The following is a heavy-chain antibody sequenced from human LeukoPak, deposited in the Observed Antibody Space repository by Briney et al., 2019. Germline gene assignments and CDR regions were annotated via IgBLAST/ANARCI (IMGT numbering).Heavy chain of an antibody. CDR2: IWYDGSNK. J-gene: IGHJ4*02. D-gene: IGHD6-19*01. CDR3: ARDLYSSGWSDY. Sequence: QPGGSLRLSCAASGFTFSSYGMHWVRQAPGKGLEWVAVIWYDGSNKYYADSVKGRFTISRDNSKNTLYLQMNSLRAEDTAVYYCARDLYSSGWSDYWGQGTLVTVSS. CDR1: GFTFSSYG. V-gene: IGHV3-33*01.